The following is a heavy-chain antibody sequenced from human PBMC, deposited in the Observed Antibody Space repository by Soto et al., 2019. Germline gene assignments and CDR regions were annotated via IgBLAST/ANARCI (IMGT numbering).Heavy chain of an antibody. CDR3: VRDRDFDSSGHWFDT. CDR1: GRPVSSGGYY. D-gene: IGHD3-22*01. V-gene: IGHV4-31*03. CDR2: IYHIGSP. Sequence: TLSLTCTVSGRPVSSGGYYWTWIRQHPGRGLEWIGYIYHIGSPYYNPSLENRVTISLDTSKNQFSLNLTSVTAADTAIYYCVRDRDFDSSGHWFDTWGQGTLVTVSS. J-gene: IGHJ5*02.